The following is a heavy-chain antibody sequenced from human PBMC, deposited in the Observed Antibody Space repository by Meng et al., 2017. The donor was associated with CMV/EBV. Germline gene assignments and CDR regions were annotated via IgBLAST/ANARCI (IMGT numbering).Heavy chain of an antibody. CDR3: ARASVGSSSHPYFDY. CDR1: GGNISSPA. V-gene: IGHV1-69*05. D-gene: IGHD6-6*01. J-gene: IGHJ4*02. CDR2: MIPIYGTA. Sequence: SVKVSCKASGGNISSPAISWVRQAPGQGLEWVGGMIPIYGTAKYAKKFKGRVTITTDESMNTAHMELSSLRSEDTAVYYCARASVGSSSHPYFDYWGQGTLVTVSS.